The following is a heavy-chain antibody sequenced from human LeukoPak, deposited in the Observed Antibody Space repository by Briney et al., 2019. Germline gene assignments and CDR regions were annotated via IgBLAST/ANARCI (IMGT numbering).Heavy chain of an antibody. J-gene: IGHJ4*02. CDR1: GFTFSTYW. CDR2: IKQDGSEK. D-gene: IGHD1-14*01. Sequence: PGGSLRLSCAASGFTFSTYWMSWVRQAPGKGLEWVANIKQDGSEKYYVDSVKDRFTISRDNAKNSLYLQMNSLRVEDTAVCYCARNVYRTFDSWDQGTLVTVSS. V-gene: IGHV3-7*01. CDR3: ARNVYRTFDS.